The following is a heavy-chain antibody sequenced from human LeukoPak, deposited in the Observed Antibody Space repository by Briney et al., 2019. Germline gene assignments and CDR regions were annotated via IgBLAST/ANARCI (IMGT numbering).Heavy chain of an antibody. Sequence: GGSLRLSCTASGFTFGDYAMSWVRQAPGKGLEWVGFIRSKAYGGTTEYAASVKGRFTISRDDSKSIAYLQMNSLKTEDTAAYYCTRVRPPPDFWSGYNIDYWGQGTLVTVSS. CDR1: GFTFGDYA. CDR2: IRSKAYGGTT. CDR3: TRVRPPPDFWSGYNIDY. V-gene: IGHV3-49*04. J-gene: IGHJ4*02. D-gene: IGHD3-3*01.